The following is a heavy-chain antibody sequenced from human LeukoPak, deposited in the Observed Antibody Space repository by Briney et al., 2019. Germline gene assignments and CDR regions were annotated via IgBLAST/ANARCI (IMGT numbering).Heavy chain of an antibody. CDR2: IYHSGST. J-gene: IGHJ5*02. Sequence: PSQTLSLTCTVSGGSISSGGYYWSWIRQPPGKGLEWIGCIYHSGSTYYNPSLKSRVTISVDRSKNQFSLKLSSVTAADTAVYYCARGRSYGYWFDPWGQGTLVTVSS. V-gene: IGHV4-30-2*01. CDR3: ARGRSYGYWFDP. D-gene: IGHD5-18*01. CDR1: GGSISSGGYY.